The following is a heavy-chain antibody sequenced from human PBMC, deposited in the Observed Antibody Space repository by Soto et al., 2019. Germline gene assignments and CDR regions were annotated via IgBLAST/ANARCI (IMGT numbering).Heavy chain of an antibody. Sequence: SVKVSCKASGGTFSSYTISWVRQAPGQGLEWMGRITPILGIANYAQKFQGRVTITADKSTSTAYMELSSLRSEDTAVYYCARGPPSTLGYCSGGSCYSYIYWGQGTLVTVSS. V-gene: IGHV1-69*02. CDR2: ITPILGIA. J-gene: IGHJ4*02. CDR3: ARGPPSTLGYCSGGSCYSYIY. CDR1: GGTFSSYT. D-gene: IGHD2-15*01.